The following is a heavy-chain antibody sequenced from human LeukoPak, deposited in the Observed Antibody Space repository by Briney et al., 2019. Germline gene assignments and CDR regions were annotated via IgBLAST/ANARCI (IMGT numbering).Heavy chain of an antibody. V-gene: IGHV1-8*01. CDR2: MNPNSGNT. CDR3: ARGGPSRFAGDYYYYYMDV. J-gene: IGHJ6*03. D-gene: IGHD3-3*01. CDR1: GYTFTSYD. Sequence: ASVKVSCKASGYTFTSYDINWVRQATGQGLEWMGWMNPNSGNTGYAQKFQGRVTMTRNTSISTAYMELSSLRSEDTAVYYCARGGPSRFAGDYYYYYMDVWGKGTTVTISS.